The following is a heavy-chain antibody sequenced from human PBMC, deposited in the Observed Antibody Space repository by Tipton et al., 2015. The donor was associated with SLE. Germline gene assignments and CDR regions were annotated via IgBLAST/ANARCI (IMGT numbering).Heavy chain of an antibody. Sequence: GSLRLSCAASGFTFSSYEMNWVRQAPGKGLEWVSYISSSGSTIYYADSVKGRFTISRDNAKNSLYLQMNSLRAEDTAVYYCGGPLGDHFDYWGQGTLVTVSS. CDR1: GFTFSSYE. J-gene: IGHJ4*02. D-gene: IGHD3-16*01. V-gene: IGHV3-48*03. CDR3: GGPLGDHFDY. CDR2: ISSSGSTI.